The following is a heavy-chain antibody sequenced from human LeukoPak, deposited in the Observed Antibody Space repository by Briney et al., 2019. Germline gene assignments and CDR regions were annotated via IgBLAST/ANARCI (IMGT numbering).Heavy chain of an antibody. CDR1: GFTFSDYY. D-gene: IGHD4-23*01. CDR3: TTDHETTVVTIFDY. CDR2: IKSKTDGGTT. Sequence: GGSLRLSCAASGFTFSDYYMSWVRQAPGKGLEWVGRIKSKTDGGTTDYAAPVKGRFTISRDDSKNTLYLQMNSLKTEDTAVYYCTTDHETTVVTIFDYWGQGTLVTVSS. J-gene: IGHJ4*02. V-gene: IGHV3-15*01.